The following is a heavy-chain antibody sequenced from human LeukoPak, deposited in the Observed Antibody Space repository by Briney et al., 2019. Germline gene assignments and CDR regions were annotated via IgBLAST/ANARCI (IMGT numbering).Heavy chain of an antibody. Sequence: PGGSLRLSCAASGFIFNSYAMSWVRQAPGKGLEWVSAIGGSDGSTYYADSVKGRFTISRDSSKNTLYLQMNSLRGEDTAVYYCAKDHSSAWDYFYYGMNVWGQGTTVTVSS. CDR3: AKDHSSAWDYFYYGMNV. CDR1: GFIFNSYA. J-gene: IGHJ6*02. V-gene: IGHV3-23*01. CDR2: IGGSDGST. D-gene: IGHD6-19*01.